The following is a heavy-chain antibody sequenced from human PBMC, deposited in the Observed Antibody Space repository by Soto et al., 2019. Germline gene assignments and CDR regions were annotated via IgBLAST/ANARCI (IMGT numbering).Heavy chain of an antibody. CDR2: INPSGGST. V-gene: IGHV1-46*01. Sequence: ASVKVSCKASGYTFTSYYMHWVRQAPGQGLEWMGIINPSGGSTSYAQKFQGRVTMTRDTSTSTVYMELSSLRSEDTAVYYCARASIVGATTNAFDIWGQGTMVTVSS. CDR1: GYTFTSYY. CDR3: ARASIVGATTNAFDI. J-gene: IGHJ3*02. D-gene: IGHD1-26*01.